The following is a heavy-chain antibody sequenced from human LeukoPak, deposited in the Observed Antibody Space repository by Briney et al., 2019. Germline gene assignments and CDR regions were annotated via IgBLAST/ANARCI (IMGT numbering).Heavy chain of an antibody. Sequence: PGGSLRLSCAASGFTFSSYSMNWVRQAPGKGLEWVSSISSSSSYIYYADSVKGRFTISRDNAKNSLYLQMNSLRAEDTAVYYCASLSGGFWYFDYWGQGTLVTVSS. V-gene: IGHV3-21*01. CDR3: ASLSGGFWYFDY. CDR2: ISSSSSYI. CDR1: GFTFSSYS. J-gene: IGHJ4*02. D-gene: IGHD5-12*01.